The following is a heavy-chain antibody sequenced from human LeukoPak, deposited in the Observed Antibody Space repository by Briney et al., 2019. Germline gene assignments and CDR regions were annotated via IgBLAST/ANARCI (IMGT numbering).Heavy chain of an antibody. Sequence: GGSLRLSCAASGFTFSSYWMSWVRHAPGKGLEWVANIKQDGSEKYYVDSVKGRFTISRDNAKNSLYLQMNSLRAEDTAVYYCARTLDLFRLALDYWGQGTLVTVSS. D-gene: IGHD1-1*01. CDR2: IKQDGSEK. J-gene: IGHJ4*02. V-gene: IGHV3-7*01. CDR1: GFTFSSYW. CDR3: ARTLDLFRLALDY.